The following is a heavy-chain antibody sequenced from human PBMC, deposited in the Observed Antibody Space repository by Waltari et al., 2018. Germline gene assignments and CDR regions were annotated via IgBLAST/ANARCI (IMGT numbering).Heavy chain of an antibody. CDR3: ARLAPRTYRSPVPGRHYYYGMDV. J-gene: IGHJ6*02. D-gene: IGHD3-10*01. Sequence: EEQLLESGGGLVQPGESLRISCAASGFRFSNYWMKWVRQAPGRGLVWVARISNDGTSTSYADSGKGRFTISRDNAKNTVYLQMKRLRAEDTAVYYCARLAPRTYRSPVPGRHYYYGMDVWGQGTTVTVSS. V-gene: IGHV3-74*01. CDR1: GFRFSNYW. CDR2: ISNDGTST.